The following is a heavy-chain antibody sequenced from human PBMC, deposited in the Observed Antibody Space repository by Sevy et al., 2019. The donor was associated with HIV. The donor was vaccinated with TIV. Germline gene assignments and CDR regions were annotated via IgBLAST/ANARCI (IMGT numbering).Heavy chain of an antibody. D-gene: IGHD2-2*01. CDR1: GYTFTSYG. V-gene: IGHV1-18*01. CDR2: ISAYNGNP. Sequence: ASVKVSCKASGYTFTSYGISWVRQAPGQGLEWMGWISAYNGNPNYAQKLQGRVTMTTDTSTSTAYMELRSLSSDDTAVYYCAGDLYYCIRTSCYWPLDYWGQGTLVTVSS. CDR3: AGDLYYCIRTSCYWPLDY. J-gene: IGHJ4*02.